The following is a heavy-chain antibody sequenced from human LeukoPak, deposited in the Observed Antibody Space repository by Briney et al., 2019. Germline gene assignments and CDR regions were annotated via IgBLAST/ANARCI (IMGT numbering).Heavy chain of an antibody. Sequence: SETLSLTCTVSGGSISTYYWAWIRQPPGKGLEWIGYMCCSGRTNYNPSPNSRVSVSVDRSKNQVSLRLTSVIAADTAVYYCARAEADRTFDYWGQGTLVTVSS. CDR2: MCCSGRT. CDR1: GGSISTYY. CDR3: ARAEADRTFDY. V-gene: IGHV4-59*01. D-gene: IGHD1-7*01. J-gene: IGHJ4*02.